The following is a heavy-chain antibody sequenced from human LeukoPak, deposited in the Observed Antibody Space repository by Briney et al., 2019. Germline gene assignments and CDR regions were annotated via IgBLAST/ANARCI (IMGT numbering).Heavy chain of an antibody. CDR3: AMHTVIASSWSLAY. D-gene: IGHD6-13*01. J-gene: IGHJ4*02. CDR2: SYYSWNT. Sequence: SETLSLTCSVSGGSISSSSYYWGWIRQPPGKGLEWIGRSYYSWNTYNNPSLKSRVTISVDTSKNQLSLNLTSVTAADTAVYYCAMHTVIASSWSLAYWGQGTLVTVSS. V-gene: IGHV4-39*01. CDR1: GGSISSSSYY.